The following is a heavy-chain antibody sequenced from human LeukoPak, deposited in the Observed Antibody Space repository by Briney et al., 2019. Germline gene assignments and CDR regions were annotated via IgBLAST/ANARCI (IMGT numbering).Heavy chain of an antibody. CDR2: ISWNSGSI. D-gene: IGHD5-18*01. Sequence: GGSLRLSCAASGFTFDDYAMHWVRQAPGKGLEWVSGISWNSGSIGYADSVKGRFTISRDNAKNSLYLQMNSLRAEDTALYYCAKDITSGYSYGYMDYWGQGTLVTVSS. V-gene: IGHV3-9*01. J-gene: IGHJ4*02. CDR1: GFTFDDYA. CDR3: AKDITSGYSYGYMDY.